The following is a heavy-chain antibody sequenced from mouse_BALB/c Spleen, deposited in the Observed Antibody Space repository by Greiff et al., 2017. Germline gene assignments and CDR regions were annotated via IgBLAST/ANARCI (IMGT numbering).Heavy chain of an antibody. Sequence: QVQLKQSGAELVRPGTSVKLSCKASGYTFTNYWLGWVKQRPGHGLEWIGDIYPGGGYTNYNEKFKGKATLTADTSSSTAYMQLSSLTSEDSAVYLCARGGDYYFDDWGQGNTLTVSS. V-gene: IGHV1-63*02. CDR2: IYPGGGYT. CDR3: ARGGDYYFDD. CDR1: GYTFTNYW. J-gene: IGHJ2*01.